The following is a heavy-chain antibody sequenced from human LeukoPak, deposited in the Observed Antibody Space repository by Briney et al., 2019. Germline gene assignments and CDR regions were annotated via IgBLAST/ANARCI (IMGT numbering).Heavy chain of an antibody. V-gene: IGHV3-33*06. J-gene: IGHJ4*02. CDR1: GFTFSSYG. CDR3: AKDYGSSWYWTFDY. D-gene: IGHD6-13*01. CDR2: IWYDGSNK. Sequence: PGRSLRLSCAASGFTFSSYGMPWVRQAPGKGLEWVAVIWYDGSNKYYADSVKGRFTISRDNSKNTLYLQMNSLRAEDTAVYYCAKDYGSSWYWTFDYWGQGTLVTVSS.